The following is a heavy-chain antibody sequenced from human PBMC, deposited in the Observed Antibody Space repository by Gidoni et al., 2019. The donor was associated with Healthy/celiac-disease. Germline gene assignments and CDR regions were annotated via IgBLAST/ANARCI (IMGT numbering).Heavy chain of an antibody. CDR1: GLPFDDCG. Sequence: EVQLVESGGGVVRPGGSLRLSCAASGLPFDDCGMRWVRQAPGKGVELVSVINWNGGSTGYADIVKGRFTISRDNAKNSLYLQMNSLRAEDTALYYCARDRESTMVRGGVTAAGYWGQGTLVTVSS. CDR2: INWNGGST. CDR3: ARDRESTMVRGGVTAAGY. D-gene: IGHD3-10*01. V-gene: IGHV3-20*04. J-gene: IGHJ4*02.